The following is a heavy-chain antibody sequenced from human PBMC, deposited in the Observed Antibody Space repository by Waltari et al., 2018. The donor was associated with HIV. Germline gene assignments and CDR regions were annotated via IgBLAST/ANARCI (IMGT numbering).Heavy chain of an antibody. CDR3: ARDSAITSRHYFYSNGMDV. CDR1: GYIFHPQL. V-gene: IGHV3-30-3*01. CDR2: ISDDGSKK. J-gene: IGHJ6*02. Sequence: QEQVVESGGDVVQPGRSPRLSCVGCGYIFHPQLSPWVRQAPGSGLEWLALISDDGSKKYNADSVKDRFTISRDNSNNMLYLQMDSLRPEDTAVYYCARDSAITSRHYFYSNGMDVWGQGTTVIVTS. D-gene: IGHD1-20*01.